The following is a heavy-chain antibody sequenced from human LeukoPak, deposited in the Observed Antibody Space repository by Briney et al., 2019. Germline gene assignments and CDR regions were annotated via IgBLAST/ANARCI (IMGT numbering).Heavy chain of an antibody. CDR1: GFTFSSYS. J-gene: IGHJ4*02. CDR2: ISSSSSYI. CDR3: ARVPDDFWSGYFVDY. Sequence: GGSLRLSCAASGFTFSSYSMNWVRQAPGKGLEWVSSISSSSSYIYYADSVKGRFTISRDNAKNSLYLQMNSLRAEDTAVYYCARVPDDFWSGYFVDYWGQGTLVTVSS. V-gene: IGHV3-21*01. D-gene: IGHD3-3*01.